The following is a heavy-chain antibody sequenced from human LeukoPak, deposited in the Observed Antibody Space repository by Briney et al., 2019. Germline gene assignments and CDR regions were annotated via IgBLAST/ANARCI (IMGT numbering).Heavy chain of an antibody. Sequence: PGGSLRLSCAASGFTFSSYAMHWVRQAPGKGLEWVAVISYDGSNKYYADSVKGRFTISRNNSKNTLYLQMYSLRAEDTAVYYCAKGSPLTIFGVVIHLDYWGQGTLVTVSS. CDR1: GFTFSSYA. CDR2: ISYDGSNK. D-gene: IGHD3-3*01. CDR3: AKGSPLTIFGVVIHLDY. V-gene: IGHV3-30-3*01. J-gene: IGHJ4*02.